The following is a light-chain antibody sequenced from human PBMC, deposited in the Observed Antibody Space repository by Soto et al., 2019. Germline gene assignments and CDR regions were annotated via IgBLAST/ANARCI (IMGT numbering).Light chain of an antibody. CDR3: CSYVDTVTVI. V-gene: IGLV2-23*01. CDR2: EDV. Sequence: QSALTQPASVSGAPGQSITISCTGTNSYNLVSWFQQNPGKAPKLMIYEDVKRPSGVSDRFSGSKSGNTASLAISGLQPEDEASYYCCSYVDTVTVIFAGGTKLTV. CDR1: NSYNL. J-gene: IGLJ2*01.